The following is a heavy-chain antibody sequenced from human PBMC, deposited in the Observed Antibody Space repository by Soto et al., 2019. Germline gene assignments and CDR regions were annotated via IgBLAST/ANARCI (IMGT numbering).Heavy chain of an antibody. J-gene: IGHJ6*02. D-gene: IGHD2-15*01. CDR1: GYSVSSNGAC. Sequence: SHTLSLTCGISGYSVSSNGACLNWIRQSPSRGLEWLGRTYYRSKWFYDYAPSVESRMSITPDTSRNQFSLQLTSVSPEDTAVYYCVRVSCSGGTCLDGMDVWGQGTTVTVSS. CDR3: VRVSCSGGTCLDGMDV. V-gene: IGHV6-1*01. CDR2: TYYRSKWFY.